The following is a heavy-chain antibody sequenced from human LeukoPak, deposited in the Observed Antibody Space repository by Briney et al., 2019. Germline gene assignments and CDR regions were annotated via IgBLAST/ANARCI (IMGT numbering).Heavy chain of an antibody. J-gene: IGHJ4*02. CDR1: GYTFSSYA. V-gene: IGHV1-3*01. CDR3: ARSREECSGICEFDY. CDR2: INGGNGNT. D-gene: IGHD1-26*01. Sequence: ASVKVSCKTSGYTFSSYAMHWVRQAPGQRLEWMGWINGGNGNTKYSQKFQGRVTITKDTSASTAYVQLSSLRSEDTAVYYCARSREECSGICEFDYWGQGTLVTVSS.